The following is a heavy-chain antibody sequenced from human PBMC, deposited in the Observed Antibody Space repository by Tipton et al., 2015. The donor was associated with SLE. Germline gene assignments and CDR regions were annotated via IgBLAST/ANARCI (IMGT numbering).Heavy chain of an antibody. D-gene: IGHD6-19*01. Sequence: QLVQSGPEVKKPGASVKVSCKASGYTFTSYYVHWVRQAPGQGLEWMGIINPSGGSTSYAQKFQGRVTMTRDTSTSTVYMELSSLRSEDTAVYYCARSLIAVAGTGVYYYGMDVWGQGTTVTVSS. J-gene: IGHJ6*02. CDR3: ARSLIAVAGTGVYYYGMDV. V-gene: IGHV1-46*01. CDR2: INPSGGST. CDR1: GYTFTSYY.